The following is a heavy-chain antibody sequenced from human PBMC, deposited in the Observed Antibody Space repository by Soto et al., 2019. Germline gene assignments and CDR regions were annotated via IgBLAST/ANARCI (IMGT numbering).Heavy chain of an antibody. CDR3: AREGYCTSASCVEY. CDR2: ISSSSGTI. Sequence: GGSLRLSCVASGFTFSSYSMNWVRDAPGKGLEWVSYISSSSGTIYYADSVKGRFTISRDNAKNSLYLQMNSLRDEDTAVYYCAREGYCTSASCVEYWGQGTLVTVSS. J-gene: IGHJ4*02. D-gene: IGHD2-2*01. CDR1: GFTFSSYS. V-gene: IGHV3-48*02.